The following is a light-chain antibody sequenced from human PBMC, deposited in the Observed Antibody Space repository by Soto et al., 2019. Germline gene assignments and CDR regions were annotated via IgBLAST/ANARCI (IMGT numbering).Light chain of an antibody. Sequence: DIQMTQSPSSLSASVGDRVTITCQASQDIRGYLNWYQQKTGKPPKLLIYDATNFETGVSKRFSGSGSGTHFTLTILSLQPDDIGTFYCQQYEAFPITFGHGTRVDIK. CDR1: QDIRGY. CDR2: DAT. CDR3: QQYEAFPIT. V-gene: IGKV1-33*01. J-gene: IGKJ5*01.